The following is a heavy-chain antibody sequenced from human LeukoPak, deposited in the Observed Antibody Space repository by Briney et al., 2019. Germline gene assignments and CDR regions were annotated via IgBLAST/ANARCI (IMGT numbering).Heavy chain of an antibody. V-gene: IGHV2-5*02. CDR3: ARRYCGSGSCYSFDY. D-gene: IGHD2-15*01. Sequence: SGPTLVKPTQTLTLTCTFSGFSLSTSGVAVGWIRQPPGKALEWLSLIYWDDDKRYSPSLKRRLTITKDTSKNQVVLTMTNMDPVDTATYYCARRYCGSGSCYSFDYWGQGTLVTISS. J-gene: IGHJ4*02. CDR2: IYWDDDK. CDR1: GFSLSTSGVA.